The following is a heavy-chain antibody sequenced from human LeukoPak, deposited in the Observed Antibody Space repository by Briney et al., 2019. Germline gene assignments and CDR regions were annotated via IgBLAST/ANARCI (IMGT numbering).Heavy chain of an antibody. CDR2: ISSSSSTI. V-gene: IGHV3-48*01. D-gene: IGHD2-2*01. Sequence: PGGSLRLSCAGSGFTFSSYSMNWVRQAPGKGLEWVSYISSSSSTIYYADSVKGRFTISRDNSKNTLYLQMNSLRAEDTAVYYCAKDWGYCSSTSCPTGYWGQGTLVTVSS. CDR3: AKDWGYCSSTSCPTGY. J-gene: IGHJ4*02. CDR1: GFTFSSYS.